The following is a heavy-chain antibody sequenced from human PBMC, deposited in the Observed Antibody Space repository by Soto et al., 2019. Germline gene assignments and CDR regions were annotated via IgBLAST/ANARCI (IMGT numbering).Heavy chain of an antibody. J-gene: IGHJ4*02. CDR1: CGSISSYY. CDR2: LYNSGST. V-gene: IGHV4-59*01. Sequence: PSETLSLTCTVSCGSISSYYWSWIRQPPGKGLEWIGYLYNSGSTNYNPSLKSRVTISVDTSKNQFSLNLSSVTAADTAVYYCARGALTTYFDYWGQGTLVTVSS. CDR3: ARGALTTYFDY.